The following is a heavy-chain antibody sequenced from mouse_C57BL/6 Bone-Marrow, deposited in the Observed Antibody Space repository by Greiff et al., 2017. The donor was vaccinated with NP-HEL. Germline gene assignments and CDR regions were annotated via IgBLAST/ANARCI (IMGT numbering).Heavy chain of an antibody. CDR3: ANSGGDAMDY. D-gene: IGHD3-1*01. J-gene: IGHJ4*01. CDR1: GYSFTGYY. V-gene: IGHV1-42*01. Sequence: EVQLQQSGPELVKPGASVKISCKASGYSFTGYYMNWVKQSPEKSLEWIGEINPSTGGTTYNEKFKAKATLTVDKSSSTAYMQLKSLTSEDSAGYYCANSGGDAMDYWGQGTSVTVSS. CDR2: INPSTGGT.